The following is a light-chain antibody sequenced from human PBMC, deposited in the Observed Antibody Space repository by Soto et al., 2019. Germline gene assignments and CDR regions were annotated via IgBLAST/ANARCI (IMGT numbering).Light chain of an antibody. J-gene: IGLJ3*02. Sequence: QSVLTQPASVSGSAGQSITISCSGTMRDVGAYNLVSWYQQHPGTAPKLIIYEVRKRPSGISSRFSGSRSGNTASLTISGLQSEDEGDYYCSSYTARNTLVFGGGTKVTVL. V-gene: IGLV2-14*01. CDR1: MRDVGAYNL. CDR3: SSYTARNTLV. CDR2: EVR.